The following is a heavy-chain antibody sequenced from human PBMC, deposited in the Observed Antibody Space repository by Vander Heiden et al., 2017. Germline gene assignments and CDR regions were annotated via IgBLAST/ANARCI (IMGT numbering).Heavy chain of an antibody. V-gene: IGHV4-31*03. CDR2: IYYSGST. CDR3: ARDQPLAAAHGRDYYYGMDV. Sequence: QVQLQESGPGLVKPSQTLSLTCTVSAGSISSGGYYWSWIRQHPGKGLEWIGYIYYSGSTYYNPSLKSRVTISVDTSKNQFSLKLSSVTAADTAVYYCARDQPLAAAHGRDYYYGMDVWGQGTTVTVSS. D-gene: IGHD6-13*01. CDR1: AGSISSGGYY. J-gene: IGHJ6*02.